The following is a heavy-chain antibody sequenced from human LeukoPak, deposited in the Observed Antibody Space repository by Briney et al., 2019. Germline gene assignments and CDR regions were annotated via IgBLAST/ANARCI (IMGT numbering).Heavy chain of an antibody. CDR2: ISYSGST. Sequence: PSETLSLTCTVSGGSISSRSYYWGWIRQPPGKGLEWIGSISYSGSTYYNPSLKSRVTISIDTSKNQFSLKLSSVTAADTAVYYCARERLRSVGGGVDYWGQGTLVTVSS. V-gene: IGHV4-39*07. J-gene: IGHJ4*02. D-gene: IGHD1-26*01. CDR1: GGSISSRSYY. CDR3: ARERLRSVGGGVDY.